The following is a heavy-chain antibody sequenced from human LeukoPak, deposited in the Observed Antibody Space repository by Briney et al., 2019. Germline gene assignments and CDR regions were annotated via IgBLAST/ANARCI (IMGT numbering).Heavy chain of an antibody. CDR1: GGSISSYY. V-gene: IGHV4-59*08. CDR2: IYYSGNT. Sequence: SETLSLTCDVSGGSISSYYWSWIRQPPGKGLEWIGYIYYSGNTDYNPSLKSRVTISVDTSKNQFSLKLNSVTAADTAVYYCARAPAFCKSTSCYIRWFDSWGQGTLVTVSS. J-gene: IGHJ5*01. D-gene: IGHD2/OR15-2a*01. CDR3: ARAPAFCKSTSCYIRWFDS.